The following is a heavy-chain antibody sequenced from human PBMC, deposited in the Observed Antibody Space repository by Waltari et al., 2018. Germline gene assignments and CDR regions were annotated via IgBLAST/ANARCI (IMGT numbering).Heavy chain of an antibody. V-gene: IGHV4-59*01. D-gene: IGHD3-22*01. CDR2: IYYSVST. Sequence: QVQLQESGPGLVKPSETLSLTCTVSGGSLSSYDGSRIRQPPGKGLEWIGYIYYSVSTNYHPSLKSRVTISVDTSKNQFSLKLSSVTAADPAVYYCARVVRRSAFDIWGKGTMVTVSS. CDR3: ARVVRRSAFDI. CDR1: GGSLSSYD. J-gene: IGHJ3*02.